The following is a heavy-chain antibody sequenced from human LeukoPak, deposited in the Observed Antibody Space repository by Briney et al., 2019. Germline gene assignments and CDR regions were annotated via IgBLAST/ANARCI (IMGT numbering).Heavy chain of an antibody. J-gene: IGHJ2*01. Sequence: SETLSLTCTVSRGSINNYYWSWIRQSPGLGLEWIGYVHYSGSTNYTPSLKSRVTISVDTSKNQFSLRLSSVTAADTAVYYCARRDYVAYWYFDLWGRGTLVTVSS. CDR3: ARRDYVAYWYFDL. D-gene: IGHD4-17*01. V-gene: IGHV4-59*08. CDR2: VHYSGST. CDR1: RGSINNYY.